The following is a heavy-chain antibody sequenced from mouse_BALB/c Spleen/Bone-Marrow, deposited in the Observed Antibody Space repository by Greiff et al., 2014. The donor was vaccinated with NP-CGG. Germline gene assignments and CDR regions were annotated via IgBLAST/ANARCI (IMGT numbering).Heavy chain of an antibody. CDR2: IRLKSNNHAT. J-gene: IGHJ3*01. CDR3: TTGFAY. CDR1: GFTFSSYW. Sequence: MLVESGGGLVQPGGSMKLSCVASGFTFSSYWTNWVRQSPEKGLEWVAEIRLKSNNHATHYAESVKGRFTISRDDSKSSVYLQMNNLRAEDTGIYYCTTGFAYWGQGTLVTVSA. V-gene: IGHV6-6*02.